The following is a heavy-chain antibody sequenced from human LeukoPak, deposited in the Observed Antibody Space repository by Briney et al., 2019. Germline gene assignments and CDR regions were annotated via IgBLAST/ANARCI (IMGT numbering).Heavy chain of an antibody. CDR2: IRSKANSYAT. J-gene: IGHJ4*02. CDR3: TSVGATSY. V-gene: IGHV3-73*01. Sequence: PGGSLRLSCAASGFTFSSYAMSWVRQASGKGLEWVGRIRSKANSYATAYAASVKGRFTISRDDSKNTAYLQMNSLKTEDTAVYYCTSVGATSYWGQGTLVTVSS. CDR1: GFTFSSYA. D-gene: IGHD1-26*01.